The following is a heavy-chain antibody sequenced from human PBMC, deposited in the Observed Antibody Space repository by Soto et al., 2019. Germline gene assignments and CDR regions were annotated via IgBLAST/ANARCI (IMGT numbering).Heavy chain of an antibody. J-gene: IGHJ6*02. CDR2: IIPLFGTA. CDR3: ARRPVTGYSSSWYIYPYYYGMDV. D-gene: IGHD6-13*01. CDR1: GGTFSSYA. V-gene: IGHV1-69*13. Sequence: SVKVSCKASGGTFSSYAISWVRQAPGKGLEWMGGIIPLFGTANHAAQFNGRVTITADESTTTAYNELSSLRSQDTAVYYCARRPVTGYSSSWYIYPYYYGMDVWGQGTTVTVSS.